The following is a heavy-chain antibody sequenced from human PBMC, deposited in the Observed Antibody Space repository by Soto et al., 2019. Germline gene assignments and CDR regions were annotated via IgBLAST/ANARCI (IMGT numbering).Heavy chain of an antibody. D-gene: IGHD1-20*01. V-gene: IGHV3-23*01. CDR3: AKYKFAATPYFDY. CDR2: ITGSGAIT. CDR1: GFTFSSYS. Sequence: EVQLLESGGGLVQPGGFLRLSCVASGFTFSSYSMTWVRQAPGKGLEWVSAITGSGAITHYADSVKGRFTISRDNSENTLYLQMNSLSAEDTAVYYCAKYKFAATPYFDYWGQGTLVTVSS. J-gene: IGHJ4*02.